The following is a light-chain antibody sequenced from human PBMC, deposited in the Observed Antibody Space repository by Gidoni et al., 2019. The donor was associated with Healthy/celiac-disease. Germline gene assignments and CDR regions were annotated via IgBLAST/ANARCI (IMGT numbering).Light chain of an antibody. V-gene: IGLV3-1*01. CDR1: TLGDKY. CDR2: QDS. Sequence: SYELTQPPSVSVSPGQTASITCSGDTLGDKYACWYQQKPGQSPVLVIYQDSKRPSGIPERFSGSNSGNTATLTISGTQAMDGADYYCQAWDSSTAVVFGGGTKLTVL. CDR3: QAWDSSTAVV. J-gene: IGLJ2*01.